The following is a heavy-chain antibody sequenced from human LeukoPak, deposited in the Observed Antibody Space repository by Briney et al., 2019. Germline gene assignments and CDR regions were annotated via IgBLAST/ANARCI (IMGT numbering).Heavy chain of an antibody. J-gene: IGHJ4*02. V-gene: IGHV3-49*04. CDR1: GFTVSSNY. CDR2: IRSKAYGGTT. D-gene: IGHD3-3*01. CDR3: TRDDFWRTQTYYFDY. Sequence: PGGSLKLSCAASGFTVSSNYMSWVRQAPGKGLEWVGFIRSKAYGGTTEYAASVKGRFTISRDDSKSIAYLQMNSLKTEDTAVYYCTRDDFWRTQTYYFDYWGQGTLVTVSS.